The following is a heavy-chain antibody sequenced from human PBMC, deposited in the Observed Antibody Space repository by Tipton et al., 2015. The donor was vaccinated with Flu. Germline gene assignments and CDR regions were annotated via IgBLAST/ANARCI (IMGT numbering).Heavy chain of an antibody. D-gene: IGHD2-21*02. CDR3: ARGTVVTFYGMDV. CDR2: IYSGGST. V-gene: IGHV3-53*01. Sequence: LRLSCAASGFTVSGNYMSWVRQAPGKGLEWVSVIYSGGSTYYADSVKGRFTISRDNSKNTLYLQMNSLRAEDTAVYYCARGTVVTFYGMDVWGQGTTVTVSS. CDR1: GFTVSGNY. J-gene: IGHJ6*02.